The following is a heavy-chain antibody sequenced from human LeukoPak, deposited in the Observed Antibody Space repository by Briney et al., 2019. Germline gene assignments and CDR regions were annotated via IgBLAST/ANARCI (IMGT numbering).Heavy chain of an antibody. CDR2: INPKNGDT. CDR3: ARDYMTTVTTGY. CDR1: GYIFTDYY. V-gene: IGHV1-2*04. J-gene: IGHJ4*02. Sequence: ASVKVSCKASGYIFTDYYIHWMRQAPGQGLEWMGWINPKNGDTHYAQKFQGWVTMTRDTSITTVYMELNRLTSDDTALYYCARDYMTTVTTGYWGQGTLVTVSS. D-gene: IGHD4-17*01.